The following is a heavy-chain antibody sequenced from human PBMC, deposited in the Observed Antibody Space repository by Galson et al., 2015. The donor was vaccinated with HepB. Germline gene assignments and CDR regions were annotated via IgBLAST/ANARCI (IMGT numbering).Heavy chain of an antibody. J-gene: IGHJ4*02. V-gene: IGHV1-69*13. CDR3: ARAPMTTVTTDGYYFDY. CDR1: GGTFSSYT. D-gene: IGHD4-11*01. Sequence: SVKVSCKASGGTFSSYTISWVRQAPGQGLEWMGAIIPIFGTANYAQKSLGRVTITADESTSTAYMELSSLRSEDTAVYYCARAPMTTVTTDGYYFDYWGQGTLVTVSS. CDR2: IIPIFGTA.